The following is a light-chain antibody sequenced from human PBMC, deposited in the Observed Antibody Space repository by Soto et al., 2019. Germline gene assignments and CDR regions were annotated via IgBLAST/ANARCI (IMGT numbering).Light chain of an antibody. CDR3: CSYAGSVL. J-gene: IGLJ2*01. V-gene: IGLV2-23*01. Sequence: QSALTQPASVSGSPGQSITISCTGTSSDVGSYNLVSWYQQHPGKAPKLMIYEGSKRPSGVSNRFSDSKSGNTASLTISGLQAEDEADSYCCSYAGSVLFGGGTKVTVL. CDR2: EGS. CDR1: SSDVGSYNL.